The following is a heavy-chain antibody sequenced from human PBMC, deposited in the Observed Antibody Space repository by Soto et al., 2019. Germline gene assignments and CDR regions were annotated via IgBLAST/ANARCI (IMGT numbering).Heavy chain of an antibody. CDR1: GGSISSYY. CDR3: ATYLHTGRYYVGFDY. J-gene: IGHJ4*02. Sequence: PSETLSLTCTVSGGSISSYYWSWIRQPPGKGLGWIGYIYYSGSTNYNPSLKSRVTISVDTSKNQFSLRLSSVTAADTAFYYCATYLHTGRYYVGFDYWGQGTLVTVSS. V-gene: IGHV4-59*01. CDR2: IYYSGST. D-gene: IGHD1-26*01.